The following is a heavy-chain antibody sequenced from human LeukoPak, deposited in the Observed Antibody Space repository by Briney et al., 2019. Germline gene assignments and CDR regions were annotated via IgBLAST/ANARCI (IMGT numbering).Heavy chain of an antibody. Sequence: GGSLRLSCAASGFTFSSYSMNWVRQAPGKGLEWVSYISNSGSTIYYADSVRGRFTISRDNAKNSLYLQMNSLRDEDTAVYYCAREAGYGSGSYYNVGVDYWGQGTLVTVSS. V-gene: IGHV3-48*02. CDR3: AREAGYGSGSYYNVGVDY. D-gene: IGHD3-10*01. CDR1: GFTFSSYS. J-gene: IGHJ4*02. CDR2: ISNSGSTI.